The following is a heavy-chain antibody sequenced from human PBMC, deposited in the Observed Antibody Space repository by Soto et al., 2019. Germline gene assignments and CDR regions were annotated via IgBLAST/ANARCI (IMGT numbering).Heavy chain of an antibody. D-gene: IGHD6-19*01. Sequence: QITLKESGPTLVKPTQTLTLTCTFSGFSLSSTRMAVGWIRQPPGKALEWLALIYWDDDKRYSPFLKSRLTIPQDTSKYTVVRTMANIDPVDTARYYCAHIVVAGFGYYFDYWGQGTLVTVSS. CDR1: GFSLSSTRMA. CDR3: AHIVVAGFGYYFDY. CDR2: IYWDDDK. V-gene: IGHV2-5*02. J-gene: IGHJ4*02.